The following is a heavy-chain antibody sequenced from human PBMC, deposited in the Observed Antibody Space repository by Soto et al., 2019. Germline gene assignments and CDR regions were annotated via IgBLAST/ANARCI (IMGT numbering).Heavy chain of an antibody. Sequence: PGESLKISCKGSVYSFTSYWIGWVRQMPGKGLEWMGIIYPGDSDTRYSPSFQGQVTISADKSISTAYLQWSSLKASDTDMYYCARAEGYCSGGSCYYFDYWGQGTLVTVSS. V-gene: IGHV5-51*01. CDR2: IYPGDSDT. CDR1: VYSFTSYW. CDR3: ARAEGYCSGGSCYYFDY. D-gene: IGHD2-15*01. J-gene: IGHJ4*02.